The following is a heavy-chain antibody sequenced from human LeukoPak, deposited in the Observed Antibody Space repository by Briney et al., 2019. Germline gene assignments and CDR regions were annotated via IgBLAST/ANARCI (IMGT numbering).Heavy chain of an antibody. J-gene: IGHJ4*02. V-gene: IGHV1-18*01. D-gene: IGHD6-13*01. CDR3: ARDLGLPWARIAAADRGRVDY. Sequence: EASVXVSFKASGYTFTSHGISWVRXAPGQGLEWMGWISAYNGNTNYAQKLQGRVTMTTDTSTSTAYMELRSLRSDDTAVYYCARDLGLPWARIAAADRGRVDYWGQGTLVTVSS. CDR1: GYTFTSHG. CDR2: ISAYNGNT.